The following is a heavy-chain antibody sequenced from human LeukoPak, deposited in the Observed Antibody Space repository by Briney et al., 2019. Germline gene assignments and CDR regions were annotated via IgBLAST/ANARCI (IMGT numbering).Heavy chain of an antibody. V-gene: IGHV3-74*01. CDR2: INSDGSST. CDR3: AREACSGGSCYSSTFDY. Sequence: GGSLRLSCAASGFTFSSYWMHWVRQAPGKGLVWVSRINSDGSSTSYADSVKGRFTISRDNAKNSLYLQMNSLRAEDTAVYYCAREACSGGSCYSSTFDYWGQGTLVTVSS. CDR1: GFTFSSYW. J-gene: IGHJ4*02. D-gene: IGHD2-15*01.